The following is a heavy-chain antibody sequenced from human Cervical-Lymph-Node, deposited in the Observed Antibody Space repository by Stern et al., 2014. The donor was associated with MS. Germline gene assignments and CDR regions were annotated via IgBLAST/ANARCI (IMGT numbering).Heavy chain of an antibody. CDR3: ARLPDSGGWYGIWYFDL. D-gene: IGHD6-19*01. J-gene: IGHJ2*01. CDR2: IYLGDSET. CDR1: GYSFTRDW. V-gene: IGHV5-51*03. Sequence: VQLVQSGAEVKKPGESLKISCKGSGYSFTRDWIGWGRQTPGKGLEWRGTIYLGDSETRYSPSFHGQVTISADKSISTAYLQWSSLKASDTAMYYCARLPDSGGWYGIWYFDLWGRGTLVTVSS.